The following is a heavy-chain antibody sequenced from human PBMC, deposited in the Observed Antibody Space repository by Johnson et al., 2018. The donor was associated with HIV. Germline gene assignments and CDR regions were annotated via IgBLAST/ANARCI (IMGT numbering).Heavy chain of an antibody. V-gene: IGHV3-30*02. J-gene: IGHJ3*02. CDR3: AKDGFEYSSSWGAFDI. Sequence: QVQLVESGGGVVQPGWSLRLSCAASGFTFSSYGMHWVRQAPGKGLEWVAFIRYDGSNKYYADSVKGRFTISRDNSKNTLYLQMNSLRAEDTAVYYCAKDGFEYSSSWGAFDIWGQGTMVTVSS. D-gene: IGHD6-6*01. CDR1: GFTFSSYG. CDR2: IRYDGSNK.